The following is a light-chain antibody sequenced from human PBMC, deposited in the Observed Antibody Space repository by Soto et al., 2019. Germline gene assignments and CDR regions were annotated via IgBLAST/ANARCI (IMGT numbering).Light chain of an antibody. CDR1: QTPSNSF. J-gene: IGKJ5*01. V-gene: IGKV3-20*01. Sequence: VVSLSQRTLSLSPGERATLSCRASQTPSNSFIAWYQQKPGQAPRLLIYDTSSRATGVPDRYSASGSGTGFTLTISRLQPEDVAVFFCQQYGTSQIIFAQRTRLEIK. CDR2: DTS. CDR3: QQYGTSQII.